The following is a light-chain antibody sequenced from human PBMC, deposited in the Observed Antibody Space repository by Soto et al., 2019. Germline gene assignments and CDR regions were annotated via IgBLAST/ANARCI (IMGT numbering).Light chain of an antibody. CDR3: GSYAGSNYYV. CDR1: SNDVGSYNL. CDR2: EGS. V-gene: IGLV2-23*01. Sequence: QSALTQPASVSGSPGHSITISCTGTSNDVGSYNLVSWYQHHPGKAPKLMIFEGSKRPSGVSNRFSGSKSGNTASLTISGLQAEDEADFYCGSYAGSNYYVFGTGTKVTVL. J-gene: IGLJ1*01.